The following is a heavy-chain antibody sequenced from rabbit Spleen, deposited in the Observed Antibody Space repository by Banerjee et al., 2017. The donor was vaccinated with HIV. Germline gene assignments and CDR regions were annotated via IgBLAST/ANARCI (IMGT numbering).Heavy chain of an antibody. CDR2: IDPIFGRT. J-gene: IGHJ4*01. V-gene: IGHV1S47*01. CDR3: VRDLGYDDYSEKGYFNL. CDR1: GFDFSNYG. Sequence: QEQLKETGGGLVQPGGSLTLSCKASGFDFSNYGVSWVRQTPGKGLEWIGYIDPIFGRTYYASWVDGRFTISRHNAQNTLYLQLNSLTAADTATYFCVRDLGYDDYSEKGYFNLWGPGTLVTVS. D-gene: IGHD2-1*01.